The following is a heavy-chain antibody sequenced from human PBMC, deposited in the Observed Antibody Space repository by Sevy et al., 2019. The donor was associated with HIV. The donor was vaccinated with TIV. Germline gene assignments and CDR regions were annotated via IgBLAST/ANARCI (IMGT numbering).Heavy chain of an antibody. V-gene: IGHV3-23*01. CDR1: GFTFSSFA. CDR3: AEPPPPGYSTSGIDY. CDR2: ISSSGGDT. Sequence: GGSLRLSCAASGFTFSSFAMNWVRQAPGQGLEWVSTISSSGGDTYYADSVKGRFTISRDNSKNTLYLQMNSLRADDTAVYYCAEPPPPGYSTSGIDYWGQGTLVTVSS. J-gene: IGHJ4*02. D-gene: IGHD6-6*01.